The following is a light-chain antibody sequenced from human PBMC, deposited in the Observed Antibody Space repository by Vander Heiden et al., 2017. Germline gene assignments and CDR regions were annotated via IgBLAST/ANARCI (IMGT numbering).Light chain of an antibody. J-gene: IGLJ2*01. Sequence: QSALTQPRSVSGSPGQSVTISCTGTSSDVGGYNYVSWYQQHPGKAPKLMIYDVSKRPSWVPDRFSGSKSGNTASLTISGLQAEDEADYYCCSYAGSYLVVFGGGTKLTVL. V-gene: IGLV2-11*01. CDR3: CSYAGSYLVV. CDR1: SSDVGGYNY. CDR2: DVS.